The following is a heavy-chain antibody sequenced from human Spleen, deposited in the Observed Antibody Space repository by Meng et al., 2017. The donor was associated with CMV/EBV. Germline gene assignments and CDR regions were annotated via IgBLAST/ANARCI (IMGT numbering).Heavy chain of an antibody. CDR3: AARRPDITSSGPATTYF. D-gene: IGHD1-26*01. CDR1: GFTFNDHA. Sequence: GESLKISCAASGFTFNDHAMSWVRQAPGKGLEWVSGISGDGDYTVYADSVKGRFTISRDNSKNTLYLQMSSLRAEDTAVYYCAARRPDITSSGPATTYFWGQGTLVTVSS. J-gene: IGHJ4*02. V-gene: IGHV3-23*01. CDR2: ISGDGDYT.